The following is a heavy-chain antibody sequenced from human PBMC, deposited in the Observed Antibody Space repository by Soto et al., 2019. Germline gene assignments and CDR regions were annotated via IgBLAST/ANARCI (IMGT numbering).Heavy chain of an antibody. V-gene: IGHV3-73*02. Sequence: EVQLVESGGGLVQPGGSLKLSCAASGFTFSDSTMHWVRQASGKGLEWVGRIRNKANSYATAYAASVKGRFTVPRDDSKNTAYLQMNGLKTEDTAVYYCTSSFVVVTAIAASWGQGTLVTVSS. CDR1: GFTFSDST. J-gene: IGHJ5*02. CDR3: TSSFVVVTAIAAS. CDR2: IRNKANSYAT. D-gene: IGHD2-21*02.